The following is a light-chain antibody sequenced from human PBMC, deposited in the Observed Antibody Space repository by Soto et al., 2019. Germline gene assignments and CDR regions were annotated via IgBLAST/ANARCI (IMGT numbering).Light chain of an antibody. V-gene: IGKV3-20*01. CDR1: QSVSSSY. J-gene: IGKJ4*01. CDR2: GAS. Sequence: EIVLTQSPGTLSLSPGERATLSCRASQSVSSSYLAWYQQKPGLAPRLLIYGASSRATGTPDRFSGSGSGTDFTLTISRLEPEDFAVYYCQQYGSSPLTFGGGTKVEIK. CDR3: QQYGSSPLT.